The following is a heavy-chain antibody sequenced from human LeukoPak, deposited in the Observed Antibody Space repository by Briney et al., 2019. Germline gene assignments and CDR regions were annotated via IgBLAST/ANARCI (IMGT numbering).Heavy chain of an antibody. J-gene: IGHJ6*03. V-gene: IGHV1-18*04. Sequence: ASVKVSCKASGYTFTGYYMHWVRQAPGQGLEWMGWISAYNGNTNYAQKLQGRVTMTTDTSTSTAYMELRSLRSDDTAVYYCARVGPEGVHAFQRAYDSSSWYYYYMDVWGKGTTVTVSS. CDR3: ARVGPEGVHAFQRAYDSSSWYYYYMDV. D-gene: IGHD6-13*01. CDR1: GYTFTGYY. CDR2: ISAYNGNT.